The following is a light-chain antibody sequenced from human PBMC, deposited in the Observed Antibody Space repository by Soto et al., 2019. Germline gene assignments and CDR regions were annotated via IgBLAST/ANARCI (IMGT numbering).Light chain of an antibody. CDR1: QSVSSNY. Sequence: EIVLTQSPGTLSLSPWERVTLSCRASQSVSSNYLAWYQQKPGQAPRLLIYGASSRATGIPDRFNGSGSGTDFTLTISRLEPEDFAVYYCQQYGSSRFSFGPGTKVDIK. CDR3: QQYGSSRFS. V-gene: IGKV3-20*01. CDR2: GAS. J-gene: IGKJ3*01.